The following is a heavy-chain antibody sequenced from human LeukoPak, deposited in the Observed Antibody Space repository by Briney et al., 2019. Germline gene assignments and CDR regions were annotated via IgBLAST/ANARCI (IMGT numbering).Heavy chain of an antibody. CDR1: GGSISSYY. CDR2: IYTSGST. Sequence: SETLSLTCTVSGGSISSYYWSWIRQPAGKRLEWIGRIYTSGSTNYNPSLKSRVTMSVDTSKNQFSLKLSSVTAADTAVYYCAREPPYYGSGSSVYYYYGMDVWGQGTTVTVSS. V-gene: IGHV4-4*07. J-gene: IGHJ6*02. D-gene: IGHD3-10*01. CDR3: AREPPYYGSGSSVYYYYGMDV.